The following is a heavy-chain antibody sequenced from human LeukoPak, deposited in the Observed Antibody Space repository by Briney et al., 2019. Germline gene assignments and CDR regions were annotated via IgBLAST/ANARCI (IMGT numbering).Heavy chain of an antibody. J-gene: IGHJ2*01. Sequence: GGSLRLSCTASGFTLSSFGMHWVRQAPGKGLAWVAVISDDGSNTYYADSVKGRFTISRDNSKNTLYLQLNSLRTEDTAVYYCAKDADTATIIYWYFDLWGRGTLVTVSS. CDR3: AKDADTATIIYWYFDL. V-gene: IGHV3-30*18. D-gene: IGHD5-18*01. CDR1: GFTLSSFG. CDR2: ISDDGSNT.